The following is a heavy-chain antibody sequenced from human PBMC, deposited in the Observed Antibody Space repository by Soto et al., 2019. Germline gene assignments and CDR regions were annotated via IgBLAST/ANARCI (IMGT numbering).Heavy chain of an antibody. D-gene: IGHD2-2*01. CDR1: GSALRDDSY. V-gene: IGHV4-30-4*01. Sequence: TLSLSCPFAGSALRDDSYWSWIRQTPGKGLEWIGYIYHTGNTYYNPSLRSRVSISVDKSKSQFSLKLISVTAADTAVYFCARDEYQLLSSVSWFDSWGQGTLVTVSS. CDR2: IYHTGNT. J-gene: IGHJ5*01. CDR3: ARDEYQLLSSVSWFDS.